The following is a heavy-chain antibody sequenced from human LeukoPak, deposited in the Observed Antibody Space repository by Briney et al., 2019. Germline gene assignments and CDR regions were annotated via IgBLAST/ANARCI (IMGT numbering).Heavy chain of an antibody. Sequence: GGSLRLSCAASGLTSSSYAMTRVRQAPGKGMEWVSSIDASGGGTYYADSVKGRFTISRDNSKNTFLLQMNTLRAADTAVYYCAKGSGSGWYGWFAPWGQGTLVTVSS. CDR2: IDASGGGT. J-gene: IGHJ5*02. CDR1: GLTSSSYA. CDR3: AKGSGSGWYGWFAP. D-gene: IGHD6-19*01. V-gene: IGHV3-23*01.